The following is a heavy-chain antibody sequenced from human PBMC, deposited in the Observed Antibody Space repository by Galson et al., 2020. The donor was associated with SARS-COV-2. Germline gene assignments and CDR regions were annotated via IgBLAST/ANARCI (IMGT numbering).Heavy chain of an antibody. CDR2: IYYTGST. Sequence: SETLSLTCTVSGGSISSSSYYWGWIRRPPGKGLAWIANIYYTGSTYHNPSLQSRVTISVDTSKNQFSLRLSSVTAADTAVYYCARQVCSGDNCYSANWFDPWGQGTLVTVSA. J-gene: IGHJ5*02. D-gene: IGHD2-15*01. V-gene: IGHV4-39*01. CDR3: ARQVCSGDNCYSANWFDP. CDR1: GGSISSSSYY.